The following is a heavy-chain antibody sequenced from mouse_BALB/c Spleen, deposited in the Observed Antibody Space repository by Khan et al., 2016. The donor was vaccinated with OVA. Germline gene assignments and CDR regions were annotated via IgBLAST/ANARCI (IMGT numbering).Heavy chain of an antibody. CDR1: GYTFTSYV. D-gene: IGHD1-1*01. CDR3: APVGDYYVSFAY. V-gene: IGHV1S136*01. Sequence: VQLKQSGPELVKPGASVKMSCKASGYTFTSYVMHWVKQKPGLSLEWIGYIYPFNDDTKYNENFKGKATLTSDKSSSTAYMELSSLTSEDSAVYYCAPVGDYYVSFAYWGQGTLVTVSA. CDR2: IYPFNDDT. J-gene: IGHJ3*01.